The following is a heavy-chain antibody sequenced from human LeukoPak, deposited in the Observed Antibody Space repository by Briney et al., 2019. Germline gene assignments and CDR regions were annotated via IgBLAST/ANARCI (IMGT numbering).Heavy chain of an antibody. Sequence: SETLSLTCTVSGGSLSSYFWSWIRQPPGKGLEWIGNIYSTGGTSYNPSRKSRVTISVDTSKKQFSLRVSSVTAADTAVYYCARDGGGTSRPFDYWGQGTPVTVSS. CDR1: GGSLSSYF. D-gene: IGHD2-2*01. CDR2: IYSTGGT. V-gene: IGHV4-59*01. J-gene: IGHJ4*02. CDR3: ARDGGGTSRPFDY.